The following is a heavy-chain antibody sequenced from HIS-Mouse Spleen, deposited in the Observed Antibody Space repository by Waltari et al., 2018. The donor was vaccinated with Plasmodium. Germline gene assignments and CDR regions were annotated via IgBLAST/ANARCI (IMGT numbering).Heavy chain of an antibody. CDR3: AKDRRSSSWYVDY. J-gene: IGHJ4*02. D-gene: IGHD6-13*01. CDR1: GFTLRRHR. V-gene: IGHV3-30*18. Sequence: QVQLVESGGGVVQPGRSLRLSGAAPGFTLRRHRMHWVRQAPGKGLEWVAVISYDGSNKYYADSVKGRFTISRDNSKNTLYLQMNSLRAEDTAVYYCAKDRRSSSWYVDYWGQGTLVTVSS. CDR2: ISYDGSNK.